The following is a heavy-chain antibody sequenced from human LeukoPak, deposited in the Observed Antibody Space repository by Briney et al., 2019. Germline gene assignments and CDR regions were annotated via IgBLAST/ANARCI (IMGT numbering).Heavy chain of an antibody. CDR2: INTNTGNP. D-gene: IGHD3-10*01. Sequence: ASVKVSCKASGYTFTSYAMNWVRQAPGQGLEWMGWINTNTGNPTYAQGFTGRFVFSLDTSVSTAYLQISSLKAEDTAVYYCARDRRARVRGAINWFDPWGQGTLVTVSS. J-gene: IGHJ5*02. CDR3: ARDRRARVRGAINWFDP. V-gene: IGHV7-4-1*02. CDR1: GYTFTSYA.